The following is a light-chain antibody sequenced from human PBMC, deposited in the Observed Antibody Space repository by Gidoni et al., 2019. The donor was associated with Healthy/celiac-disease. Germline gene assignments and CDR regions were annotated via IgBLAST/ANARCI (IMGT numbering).Light chain of an antibody. J-gene: IGLJ2*01. CDR1: NTGIKS. CDR2: YDS. V-gene: IGLV3-21*04. CDR3: QVWDSSSDHRVV. Sequence: SYVLTQPPSVSVAPGNPARSTCGGNNTGIKSVHWYQQKPGQAPVLVIYYDSDRPSGIPARFSGSNSGNTATLTISRVEAGDEADYYCQVWDSSSDHRVVFGGGTKLTVL.